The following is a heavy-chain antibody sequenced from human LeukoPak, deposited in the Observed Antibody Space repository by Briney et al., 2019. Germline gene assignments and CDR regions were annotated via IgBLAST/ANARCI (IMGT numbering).Heavy chain of an antibody. Sequence: AGSLRLSCAASGFTFSSYAMSWVRQAPGKGLEWVSAISGSGGSTYYADSVKGRFTISRDNPKNTLYLQMNSLRAEDTAVCYCAKGVYIVGAISYFDYWGQGTLVTVSS. J-gene: IGHJ4*02. CDR3: AKGVYIVGAISYFDY. CDR2: ISGSGGST. D-gene: IGHD1-26*01. V-gene: IGHV3-23*01. CDR1: GFTFSSYA.